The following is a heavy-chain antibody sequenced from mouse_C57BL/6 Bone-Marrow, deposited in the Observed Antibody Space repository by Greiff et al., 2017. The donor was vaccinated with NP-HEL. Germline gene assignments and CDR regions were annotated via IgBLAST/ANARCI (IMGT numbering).Heavy chain of an antibody. J-gene: IGHJ1*03. D-gene: IGHD2-4*01. CDR3: ARGEIYYDYLYWYFDV. CDR1: GYTFTSYW. CDR2: IDPSDSYT. V-gene: IGHV1-69*01. Sequence: QVQLQQPGAELVMPGASVKLSCKASGYTFTSYWMHWVKQRPGQGLEWIGEIDPSDSYTNYNQKFKGKSTLTVDKSSSTAYMQLSSLTSEDSAAYYCARGEIYYDYLYWYFDVWGTGTTVTVSS.